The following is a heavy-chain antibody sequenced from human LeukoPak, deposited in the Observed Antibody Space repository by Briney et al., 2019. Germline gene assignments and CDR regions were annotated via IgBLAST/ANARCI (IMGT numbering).Heavy chain of an antibody. CDR3: AKDRIYGSGSYFDY. CDR1: GFTFRSYA. V-gene: IGHV3-30*04. Sequence: PGGSLRLSCAASGFTFRSYAMHWVRQAPGKGLEWVALISYAGNIKYYADSVKGRFIISRDNSKNTLYLQMNSLRAEDTAVYYCAKDRIYGSGSYFDYWGQGTLVTVSS. CDR2: ISYAGNIK. J-gene: IGHJ4*02. D-gene: IGHD3-10*01.